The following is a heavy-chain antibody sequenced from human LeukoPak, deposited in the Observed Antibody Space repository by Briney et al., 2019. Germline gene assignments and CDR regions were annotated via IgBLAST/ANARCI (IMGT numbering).Heavy chain of an antibody. CDR2: ITSRSSYI. V-gene: IGHV3-21*01. J-gene: IGHJ4*02. D-gene: IGHD2-15*01. CDR3: ARGNYCSGGSCYAVDY. CDR1: GFTFSSYS. Sequence: PGGSLRLSCAASGFTFSSYSMNWVRQAPGKGLEWVSSITSRSSYIYYADSVKGRFTISRDNAKNSLYLQMNSLRAEDTAVYYCARGNYCSGGSCYAVDYWGQGTLVTVSS.